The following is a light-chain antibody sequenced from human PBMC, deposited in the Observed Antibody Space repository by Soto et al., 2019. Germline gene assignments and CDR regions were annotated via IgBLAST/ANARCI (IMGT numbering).Light chain of an antibody. J-gene: IGLJ2*01. CDR1: SGSIASNY. CDR2: EDN. V-gene: IGLV6-57*01. CDR3: QSYDSSNQV. Sequence: NFMLTQPHSVSESPGKTVTISCTRSSGSIASNYVQWYQQRPGSSPTTVIYEDNQRPSGVPDRFSDSIDSSSNSASLAISGLKTEDEADYFFQSYDSSNQVFGGGTQLTVL.